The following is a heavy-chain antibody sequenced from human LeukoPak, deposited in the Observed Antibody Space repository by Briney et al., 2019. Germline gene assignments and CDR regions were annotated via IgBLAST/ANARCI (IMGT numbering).Heavy chain of an antibody. CDR1: GFTFSDFG. D-gene: IGHD6-13*01. CDR3: ARVLIGAADCAMDV. V-gene: IGHV3-69-1*01. J-gene: IGHJ6*02. CDR2: LTSTGHI. Sequence: NTGGSLRLSCVVSGFTFSDFGINWVRQAPGKGLEWVSTLTSTGHIYYADSLKGRFTVSRDSAKNSLYLQMKSLRAEDTAVYYCARVLIGAADCAMDVWGQGTTVTVSS.